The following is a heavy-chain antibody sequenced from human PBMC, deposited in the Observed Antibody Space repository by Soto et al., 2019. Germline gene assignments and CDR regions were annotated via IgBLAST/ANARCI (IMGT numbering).Heavy chain of an antibody. CDR2: NYYSGNS. CDR3: ARAVGYYYSALDV. D-gene: IGHD1-26*01. V-gene: IGHV4-30-4*08. CDR1: GGSISSGDYY. J-gene: IGHJ6*02. Sequence: SETLSLTCTVSGGSISSGDYYWSWLRQPGGKGVGRIGDNYYSGNSNYNPTLKSRLTMSRDTSKSQVSLKLSSVTAADTAVYYCARAVGYYYSALDVWGQGTTVTVSS.